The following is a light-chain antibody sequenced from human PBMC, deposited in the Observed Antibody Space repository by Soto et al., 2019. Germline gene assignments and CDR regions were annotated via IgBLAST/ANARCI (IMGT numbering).Light chain of an antibody. CDR1: QSVSSY. Sequence: EIVLTQSPATLPLSPEERATLSCRARQSVSSYLAWYQQKPGQAPRLHIYDASHRATGIPARFSGSGSGTEFTLTISSLEPEDFAVYYCQQRSLWWSSGQGTKVEIK. J-gene: IGKJ1*01. CDR3: QQRSLWWS. CDR2: DAS. V-gene: IGKV3-11*01.